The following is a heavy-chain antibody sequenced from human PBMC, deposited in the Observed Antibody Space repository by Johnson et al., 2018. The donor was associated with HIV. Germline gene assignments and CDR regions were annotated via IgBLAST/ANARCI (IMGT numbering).Heavy chain of an antibody. CDR3: AKEGSGYFHACDI. V-gene: IGHV3-NL1*01. Sequence: QEQLVESGGGVVQPGRSLRLSCAASGFTFSSYGMNWVRQAPGKGLEWVSVIYSGGSTYYADSVKGRFTISRDNSKNTLYLQMNSLKAADTAVYYCAKEGSGYFHACDIWGQVTMVTVSS. J-gene: IGHJ3*02. CDR2: IYSGGST. CDR1: GFTFSSYG. D-gene: IGHD3-22*01.